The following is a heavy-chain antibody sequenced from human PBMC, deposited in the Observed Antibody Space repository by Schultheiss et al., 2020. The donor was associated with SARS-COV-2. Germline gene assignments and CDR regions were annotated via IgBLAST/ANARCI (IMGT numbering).Heavy chain of an antibody. CDR1: GGTFSSYT. J-gene: IGHJ5*02. D-gene: IGHD1-1*01. Sequence: SVKVSCKASGGTFSSYTISWVRQAPGQGLEWMGRIIPILGIANYAQKFQGRVTMTTDTSTSTAYMELRSLRSDDTAVYYCARGVGDWNARNWFDPWGQGTLVTVSS. CDR3: ARGVGDWNARNWFDP. CDR2: IIPILGIA. V-gene: IGHV1-69*02.